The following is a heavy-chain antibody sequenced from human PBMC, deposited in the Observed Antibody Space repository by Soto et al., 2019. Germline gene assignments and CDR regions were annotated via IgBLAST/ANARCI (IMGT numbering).Heavy chain of an antibody. J-gene: IGHJ5*02. V-gene: IGHV4-30-4*01. CDR1: GGYISSGDCY. Sequence: QVQLQESGPGLVKPSQTLSLTCTVSGGYISSGDCYWSWIRQAPGKGLEWIGYIYYSGSTYYNLSLKSRVTISVDKSKNQFSLKLSSVTAADTAVYYYARELPEGARLDPWGQATLVTVSS. CDR3: ARELPEGARLDP. CDR2: IYYSGST.